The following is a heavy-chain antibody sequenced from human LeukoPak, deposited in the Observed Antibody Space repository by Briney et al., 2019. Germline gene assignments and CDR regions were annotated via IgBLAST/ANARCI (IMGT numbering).Heavy chain of an antibody. CDR2: IYSGGDT. V-gene: IGHV3-53*01. J-gene: IGHJ4*02. Sequence: TGGFLRLSCAASGFTVSSNYMSWVRQAPGKGLEWVSVIYSGGDTYYADSVKGRFTISRDNSKNTLYLQMNTLRAEDTAVYYCARASGYSGYDPFDYWGQGTLVTVSS. D-gene: IGHD5-12*01. CDR1: GFTVSSNY. CDR3: ARASGYSGYDPFDY.